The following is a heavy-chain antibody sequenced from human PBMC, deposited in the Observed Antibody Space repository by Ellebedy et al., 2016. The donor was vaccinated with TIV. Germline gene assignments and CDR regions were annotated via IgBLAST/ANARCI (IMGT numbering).Heavy chain of an antibody. CDR1: GGTLGNHA. D-gene: IGHD3/OR15-3a*01. CDR3: AREVPGKGLED. Sequence: SVKVSCXPSGGTLGNHAISWVRQAPGHGLEWMGGIIPISGTPNYAQKFQGRVKITADESTITAYLELSSLRSEDTAMYFCAREVPGKGLEDWGQGALVTVSS. CDR2: IIPISGTP. V-gene: IGHV1-69*13. J-gene: IGHJ4*02.